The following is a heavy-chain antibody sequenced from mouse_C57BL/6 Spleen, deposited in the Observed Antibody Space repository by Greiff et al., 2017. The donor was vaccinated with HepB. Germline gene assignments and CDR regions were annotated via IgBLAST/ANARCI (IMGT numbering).Heavy chain of an antibody. J-gene: IGHJ3*01. V-gene: IGHV1-80*01. CDR2: IYPGDGDT. D-gene: IGHD2-5*01. Sequence: VQLQQSGAELVKPGASVKISCKASGYAFSSYWMNWVKQRPGKGLEWIGQIYPGDGDTNYNGKLKGKATLTADKSSSTAYMQLSSLTSEDSAVYFCARSRSNYDFAYWGQGTLVTVSA. CDR3: ARSRSNYDFAY. CDR1: GYAFSSYW.